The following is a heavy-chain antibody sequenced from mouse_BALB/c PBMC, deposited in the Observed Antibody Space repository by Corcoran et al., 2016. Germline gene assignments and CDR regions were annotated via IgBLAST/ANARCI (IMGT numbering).Heavy chain of an antibody. CDR2: INPYNDGT. CDR1: GYTFTSYV. Sequence: EVQLQQSGPELVKPGASVKMSCKASGYTFTSYVMHWVKQKPGQGLEWIGYINPYNDGTKYNEKFKGNATLPSDKSSSTAYMELSSLTSEDSAVYYGARLYPGIAMDVWGQGTAVTVSS. CDR3: ARLYPGIAMDV. J-gene: IGHJ4*01. V-gene: IGHV1S136*01.